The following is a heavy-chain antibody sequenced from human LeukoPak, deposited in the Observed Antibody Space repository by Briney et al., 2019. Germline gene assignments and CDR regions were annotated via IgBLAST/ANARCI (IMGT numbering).Heavy chain of an antibody. CDR3: ARDYYDSSGYPTGCFDY. Sequence: ASVKVSCKASGYTFTSYGISWVRQAPGQGLEWMGWISAYNGNTNYAQKLQGRVTMTTDTSTSTAYMELRSLRSDDTAVYYCARDYYDSSGYPTGCFDYWGQGTLVTVSS. J-gene: IGHJ4*02. V-gene: IGHV1-18*01. D-gene: IGHD3-22*01. CDR1: GYTFTSYG. CDR2: ISAYNGNT.